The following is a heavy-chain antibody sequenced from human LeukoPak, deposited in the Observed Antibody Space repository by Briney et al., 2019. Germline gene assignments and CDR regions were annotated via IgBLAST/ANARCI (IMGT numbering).Heavy chain of an antibody. CDR2: IYYSGST. J-gene: IGHJ4*02. Sequence: SETLSLTCTVSGGSIFSYYWSWIRQPPGKGMEWMGYIYYSGSTNYNPSLKSRVTISVDTSKNQFSLRVSSGTAADTAVYYCARHLNNCGDDCYIFDYWGQGTLVTVSS. CDR3: ARHLNNCGDDCYIFDY. V-gene: IGHV4-59*08. CDR1: GGSIFSYY. D-gene: IGHD2-21*01.